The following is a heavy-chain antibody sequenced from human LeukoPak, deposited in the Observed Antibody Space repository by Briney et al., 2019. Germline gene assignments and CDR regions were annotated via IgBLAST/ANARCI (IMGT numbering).Heavy chain of an antibody. V-gene: IGHV4-39*01. J-gene: IGHJ6*02. Sequence: SETLSLTCKVSGGSIGSSGFYWGWIRQPPGKGLEWIGSIYYPESTHYNPSLESRVAISVDTSKYQVSLTLSSVTATDTAVYYCVRHVSSGWDYYNGLDVWGQGTTVTVSS. CDR1: GGSIGSSGFY. CDR2: IYYPEST. D-gene: IGHD6-19*01. CDR3: VRHVSSGWDYYNGLDV.